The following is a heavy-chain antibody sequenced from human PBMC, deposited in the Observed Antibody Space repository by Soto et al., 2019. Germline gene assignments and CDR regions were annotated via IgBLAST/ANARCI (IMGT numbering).Heavy chain of an antibody. J-gene: IGHJ3*01. CDR3: PRTETAGHKGVDL. D-gene: IGHD6-19*01. V-gene: IGHV1-69*06. CDR2: SIPTFGTS. CDR1: GGTFSSSA. Sequence: QVQLEQSGAEVRKPGSSVKVSCKASGGTFSSSAINWLRQAPGQGPEWMGGSIPTFGTSNYIPKLRGRVKSSADTSTTTGYMEMTSLPSEDTSMYYCPRTETAGHKGVDLWGQGTMVTVS.